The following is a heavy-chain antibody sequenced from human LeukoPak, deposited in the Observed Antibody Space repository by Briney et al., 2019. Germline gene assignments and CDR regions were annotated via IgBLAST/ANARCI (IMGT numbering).Heavy chain of an antibody. CDR3: ARQGLSGSYYFDY. CDR1: GGSFSGYY. D-gene: IGHD1-26*01. Sequence: KPSETLSLTCAVYGGSFSGYYWSWIRQPPGKGLEWIGEINHSGSTNYNPSLKSRVTISVDTSKNQFSLKLSSMTAADTAVYYCARQGLSGSYYFDYWGQGTLVTVSS. J-gene: IGHJ4*02. V-gene: IGHV4-34*01. CDR2: INHSGST.